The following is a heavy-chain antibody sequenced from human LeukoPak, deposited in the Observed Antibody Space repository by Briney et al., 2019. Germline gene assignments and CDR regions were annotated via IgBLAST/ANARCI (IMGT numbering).Heavy chain of an antibody. CDR1: GFTYTNYW. V-gene: IGHV3-48*02. D-gene: IGHD6-19*01. Sequence: GGSLRLPCAASGFTYTNYWMSWVRQAPGKGLEWVSYISSSSSTIYYADSVKGRFTISRDNAKNSLYLQMNSLRDEDTAVYYCARDPHSSGFPYYFDYWGQGTLVTVSS. J-gene: IGHJ4*02. CDR3: ARDPHSSGFPYYFDY. CDR2: ISSSSSTI.